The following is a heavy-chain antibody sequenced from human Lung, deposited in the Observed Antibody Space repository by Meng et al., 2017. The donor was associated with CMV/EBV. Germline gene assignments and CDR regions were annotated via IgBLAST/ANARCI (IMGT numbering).Heavy chain of an antibody. J-gene: IGHJ4*02. Sequence: HVHRQQSVPGLVKPLHTLSPPCVISGYSVSSNSAAWTWIRQSPSRGLEWLGRTYYRSKWYNGYAVSVKSRITINPDTSKNQFSLQLNSVTPEDTAMYYCARSGSSGWIDYWGQGTLVTVSS. CDR1: GYSVSSNSAA. CDR3: ARSGSSGWIDY. CDR2: TYYRSKWYN. V-gene: IGHV6-1*01. D-gene: IGHD6-19*01.